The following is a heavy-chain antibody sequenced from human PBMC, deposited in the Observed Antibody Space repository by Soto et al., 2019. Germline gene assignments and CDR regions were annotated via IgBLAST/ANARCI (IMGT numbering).Heavy chain of an antibody. CDR2: IIPVFGTA. J-gene: IGHJ4*02. Sequence: QVQLVQSGAEVKKPGSSVTVSCKASGDTFSNYAISWVRQAPGQGLEWMGGIIPVFGTANYPQKFRGRVTITADGSTRTAYMELSSLTSGDTAVYYCPAGYPALAVSTTPGAYWGQGTLITVSS. D-gene: IGHD1-7*01. CDR1: GDTFSNYA. V-gene: IGHV1-69*01. CDR3: PAGYPALAVSTTPGAY.